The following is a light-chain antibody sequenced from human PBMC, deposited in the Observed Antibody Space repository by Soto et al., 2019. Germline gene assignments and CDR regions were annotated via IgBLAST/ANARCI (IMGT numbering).Light chain of an antibody. V-gene: IGKV3-15*01. Sequence: EIVMTQSPATLSVSPGERATLSCRASQSVSSNLAWYQQKPGQAPRLLIYGASTRATGIPARFSGSGSGTEFTLIISSLQSEDFAVYYCQQYNNWPRGTFGQGTK. CDR2: GAS. J-gene: IGKJ1*01. CDR3: QQYNNWPRGT. CDR1: QSVSSN.